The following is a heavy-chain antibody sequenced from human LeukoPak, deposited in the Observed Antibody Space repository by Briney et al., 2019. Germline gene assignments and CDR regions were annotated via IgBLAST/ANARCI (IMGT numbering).Heavy chain of an antibody. Sequence: GGSLRLSCAASGFTFDDYGMSWVRQAPGKGLEWVSGINWNGGSTGYADSVKGRFTISRDNAKNSLYLQMNSLRAEDTALYHCAAGYYDSSGYDAFDIWGQGTMVTVSS. CDR2: INWNGGST. V-gene: IGHV3-20*01. J-gene: IGHJ3*02. CDR1: GFTFDDYG. CDR3: AAGYYDSSGYDAFDI. D-gene: IGHD3-22*01.